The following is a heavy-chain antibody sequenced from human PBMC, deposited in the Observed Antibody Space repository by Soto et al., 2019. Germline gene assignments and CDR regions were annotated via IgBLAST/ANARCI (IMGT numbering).Heavy chain of an antibody. Sequence: PGGSLRLSCAASGFTLSNAWMNWVRHTPGRGLEWVGRIKSRSDGGTPDYGAPVKGRFTISRDDSLNKVYLQMNSLTADDTGVYYCTTDTRRISVFGVPWDSWGQRTLVTVSS. CDR1: GFTLSNAW. D-gene: IGHD3-3*01. CDR2: IKSRSDGGTP. J-gene: IGHJ4*02. V-gene: IGHV3-15*01. CDR3: TTDTRRISVFGVPWDS.